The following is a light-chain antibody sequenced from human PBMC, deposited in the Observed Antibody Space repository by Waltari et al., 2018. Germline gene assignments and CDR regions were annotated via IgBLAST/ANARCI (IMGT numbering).Light chain of an antibody. V-gene: IGKV3-20*01. CDR2: DAS. CDR3: QKYGTHPAT. Sequence: EIVLTQSTGTLSLSPGERATLSCRASQRVRRTLAWYQQQAGQAPRLLIYDASSRATDIPDRFSGSGSGTDFSLTISRLEPEDFAVYYCQKYGTHPATFGQGTRVEIK. CDR1: QRVRRT. J-gene: IGKJ1*01.